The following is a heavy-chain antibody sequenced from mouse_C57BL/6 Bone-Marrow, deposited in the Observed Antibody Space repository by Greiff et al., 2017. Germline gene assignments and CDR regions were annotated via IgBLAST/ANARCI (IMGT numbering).Heavy chain of an antibody. V-gene: IGHV5-4*01. CDR1: GYTFSSYA. Sequence: EVQVVESGGGLVKPGGSLKLSCAASGYTFSSYAMPWVRQTPEKRLEWVATISDGGSYTYYPENVKGRFTISRDKATNNLYLQLSHLKSEDTAMYYCARWRNPHFFGDWGQGTTLTVSS. CDR2: ISDGGSYT. CDR3: ARWRNPHFFGD. J-gene: IGHJ2*01.